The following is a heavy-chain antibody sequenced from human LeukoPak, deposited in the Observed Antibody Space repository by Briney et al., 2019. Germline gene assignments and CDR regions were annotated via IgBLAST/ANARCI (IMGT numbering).Heavy chain of an antibody. CDR2: ISGYNGYT. CDR3: ARLGYCTNGVCYRKHNRLDP. D-gene: IGHD2-8*01. V-gene: IGHV1-18*01. J-gene: IGHJ5*02. CDR1: GYTFISYG. Sequence: ASVKVSCKAFGYTFISYGVTWVRQAPGQGLEWMGWISGYNGYTNYAQNFQDRVTMTTDTSTNTAYMELRSLRSDDTAVYYCARLGYCTNGVCYRKHNRLDPWGQGTLVTVPP.